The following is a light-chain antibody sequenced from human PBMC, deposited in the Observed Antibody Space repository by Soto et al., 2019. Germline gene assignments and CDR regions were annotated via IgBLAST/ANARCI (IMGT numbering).Light chain of an antibody. Sequence: IVMTQSPATLSVSPGERATLSCRASQRVSNDFAWYQQKPDQAPRLLIYGASTRATGVPARFSGSGSGTEFTLTISSLQSEDFALYYCQQYNNWPLTFGGGTKVDIK. CDR3: QQYNNWPLT. J-gene: IGKJ4*01. CDR1: QRVSND. V-gene: IGKV3-15*01. CDR2: GAS.